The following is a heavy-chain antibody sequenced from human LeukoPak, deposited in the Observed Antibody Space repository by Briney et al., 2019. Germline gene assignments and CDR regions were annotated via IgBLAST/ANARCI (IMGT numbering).Heavy chain of an antibody. D-gene: IGHD2-2*01. CDR1: CGSISSYY. Sequence: PSETLSLTCTVSCGSISSYYWSWIRQPPGKGLEWIGYIYYSGSTNYNPSLKSRVTISVDTSKNQFSLKLSSVTAADTAVYYCARGHCSSTSCRYYYYYYYMDVWGKGTTVTVSS. V-gene: IGHV4-59*01. CDR3: ARGHCSSTSCRYYYYYYYMDV. J-gene: IGHJ6*03. CDR2: IYYSGST.